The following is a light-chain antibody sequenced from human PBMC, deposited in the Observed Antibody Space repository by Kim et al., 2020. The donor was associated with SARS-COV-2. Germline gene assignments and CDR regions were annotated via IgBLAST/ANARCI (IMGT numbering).Light chain of an antibody. CDR3: QQYSNYPLT. CDR1: QSIVVL. Sequence: DIQMTQSPSTLSASVGDRVNITCRASQSIVVLLAWYQQKPGKAPKLVIYKASSLESGVPSRFSGSGSGTEFTLTISSLHPDDLGTYFCQQYSNYPLTFGGGTKVEI. CDR2: KAS. J-gene: IGKJ4*01. V-gene: IGKV1-5*03.